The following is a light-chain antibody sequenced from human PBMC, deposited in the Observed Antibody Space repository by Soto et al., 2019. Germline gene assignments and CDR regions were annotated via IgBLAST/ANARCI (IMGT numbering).Light chain of an antibody. CDR2: GAS. CDR1: QSVSSK. Sequence: EILLTQSPATLSLSPGERATLSCGASQSVSSKLAWYQQKPGQAPRLLIYGASTRATGIPARFSGSGSGTEFTLTISSLQSEDFAVHYCQQYNNWPPLTFGGGTKVDIK. CDR3: QQYNNWPPLT. V-gene: IGKV3D-15*01. J-gene: IGKJ4*01.